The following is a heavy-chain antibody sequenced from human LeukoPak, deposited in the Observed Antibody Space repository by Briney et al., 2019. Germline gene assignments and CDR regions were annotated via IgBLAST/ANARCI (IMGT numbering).Heavy chain of an antibody. J-gene: IGHJ4*02. V-gene: IGHV3-23*01. D-gene: IGHD5-12*01. CDR1: GFTFSSYA. Sequence: GGPLRLSCAASGFTFSSYAMSWVRQAPGKGLEWVSAISGSGGSTYYTDSVKGRFTISRDNSKNTLYLQMNSLRAEDTAVYYCAKDLGGYQNYWGQGTLVTVSS. CDR2: ISGSGGST. CDR3: AKDLGGYQNY.